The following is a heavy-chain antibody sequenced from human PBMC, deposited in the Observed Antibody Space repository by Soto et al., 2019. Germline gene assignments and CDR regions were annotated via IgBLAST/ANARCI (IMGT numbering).Heavy chain of an antibody. CDR3: AIQTLLWFGELFNYFDY. D-gene: IGHD3-10*01. Sequence: SETLSLTCTVSGGSISRSSYYWGWIRQPPGKGLEWIGSIYYSGCTYYNPSLKSRVTISVDTSKNQFSLKLSSVTAADTAVYYCAIQTLLWFGELFNYFDYWGQGTLVTVSS. J-gene: IGHJ4*02. CDR2: IYYSGCT. V-gene: IGHV4-39*01. CDR1: GGSISRSSYY.